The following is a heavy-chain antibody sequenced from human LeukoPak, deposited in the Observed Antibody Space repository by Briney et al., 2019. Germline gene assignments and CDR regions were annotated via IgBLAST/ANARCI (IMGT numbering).Heavy chain of an antibody. J-gene: IGHJ4*02. CDR3: ARGYGVQYYFDY. CDR2: ISGSGGIT. V-gene: IGHV3-23*01. CDR1: GFTFSSYA. D-gene: IGHD4-17*01. Sequence: GGSLRLSCAASGFTFSSYAMTWVRQAPGKGLEWVSVISGSGGITYNADSVKGRFTISGDNSKNTLYLEMNSLRAEDTAVYYCARGYGVQYYFDYWGQGTLVTVSS.